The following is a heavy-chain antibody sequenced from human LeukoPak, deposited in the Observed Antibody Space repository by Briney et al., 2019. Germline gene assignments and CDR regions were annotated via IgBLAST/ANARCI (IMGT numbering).Heavy chain of an antibody. D-gene: IGHD6-13*01. CDR1: GYTFTGYY. J-gene: IGHJ4*02. Sequence: ASVKVSCKASGYTFTGYYMHWVRQAPGQGLEWMGWINPNSGGTNYAQKFQGRVAMTRDTSISTAYMELSRLRSDDTAVYYCAGDFGIAAARTYFDYWGQGTLVTVSS. CDR2: INPNSGGT. CDR3: AGDFGIAAARTYFDY. V-gene: IGHV1-2*02.